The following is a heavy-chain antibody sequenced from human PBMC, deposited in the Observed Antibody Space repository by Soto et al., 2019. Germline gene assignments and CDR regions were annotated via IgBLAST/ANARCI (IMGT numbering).Heavy chain of an antibody. Sequence: QVQLVQSGAEVKKPGASVKVSCKASGGTFSRYSINRVRQAPGQGPEWMREIIPIFGTANYAQKIQGRVTISADESTSTACIEQSSVRCEDTAVYYCARDGWRHVGGIHYWGHATLVPVSS. CDR3: ARDGWRHVGGIHY. CDR2: IIPIFGTA. J-gene: IGHJ4*01. CDR1: GGTFSRYS. D-gene: IGHD3-10*01. V-gene: IGHV1-69*01.